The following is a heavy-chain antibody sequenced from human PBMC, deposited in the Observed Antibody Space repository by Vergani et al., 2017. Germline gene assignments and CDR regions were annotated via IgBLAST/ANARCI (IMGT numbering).Heavy chain of an antibody. D-gene: IGHD1-26*01. V-gene: IGHV1-46*01. Sequence: VPLVQSGAAVKKPGASVKVSCKASGYTFTSYYMHWVRQAPGQGLEWMGIINPSGGSTSYAQKFQGRVTMTRDTSTSTVYMELSSLRSEDTAVYYCARSGTEPEVGGWFDPWGQGTLVTVSS. J-gene: IGHJ5*02. CDR2: INPSGGST. CDR1: GYTFTSYY. CDR3: ARSGTEPEVGGWFDP.